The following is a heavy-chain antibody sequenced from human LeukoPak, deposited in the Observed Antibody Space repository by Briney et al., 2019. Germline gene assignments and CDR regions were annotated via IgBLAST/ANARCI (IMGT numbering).Heavy chain of an antibody. CDR2: ISAYNGNT. CDR1: GYTFTSYG. J-gene: IGHJ3*02. D-gene: IGHD1-26*01. CDR3: ARDLRSGSSPDAFDI. Sequence: ASVKVSCKASGYTFTSYGISWVRQAPGQGLEWMGWISAYNGNTNYAQKLQGRVTMTTDTSTSTAYMELGSLRSDDTAVYYCARDLRSGSSPDAFDIWGQGTMVTVSS. V-gene: IGHV1-18*01.